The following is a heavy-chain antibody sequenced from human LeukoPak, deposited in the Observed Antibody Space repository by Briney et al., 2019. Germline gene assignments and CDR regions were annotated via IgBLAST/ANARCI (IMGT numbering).Heavy chain of an antibody. CDR2: IKGKTEGETT. J-gene: IGHJ3*02. CDR3: AKSPAVAGTAEAFDI. Sequence: GGSLRLSCAASGFTLTNAWMNWVRQTPGKGLEWVARIKGKTEGETTDYAAPVKGRFTISRDDSQNTLFLQMNSLRAEDTAVYYCAKSPAVAGTAEAFDIWGQGTMVTVSS. CDR1: GFTLTNAW. V-gene: IGHV3-15*01. D-gene: IGHD6-19*01.